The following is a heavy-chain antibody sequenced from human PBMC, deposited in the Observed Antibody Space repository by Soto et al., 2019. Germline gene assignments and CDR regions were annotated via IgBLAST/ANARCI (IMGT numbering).Heavy chain of an antibody. V-gene: IGHV4-39*01. CDR2: IYYSGST. CDR1: GGSISSSSYY. CDR3: ARLGDYGDSEWDWYFDL. Sequence: QLQLQESGPGLVKPSETLSLTCTVSGGSISSSSYYWGWIRQPPGKGLEWIGSIYYSGSTYYNPSLKSRVTISVDTSKNQFSLKLSSVTAADTAVYYCARLGDYGDSEWDWYFDLWGRGTLVTVSS. D-gene: IGHD4-17*01. J-gene: IGHJ2*01.